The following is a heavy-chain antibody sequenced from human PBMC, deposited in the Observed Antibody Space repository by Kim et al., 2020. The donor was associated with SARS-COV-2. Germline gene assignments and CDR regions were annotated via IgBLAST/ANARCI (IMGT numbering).Heavy chain of an antibody. D-gene: IGHD2-15*01. CDR3: ARGFIGYCSGGSCYSSGYYYGMDV. J-gene: IGHJ6*02. CDR1: GGSISSSSYY. CDR2: IYYSGST. Sequence: SETLSLTCTVSGGSISSSSYYWGWIRQPPGKGLEWIGSIYYSGSTYYNPSLKSRVTISVDTSKNQFSLKLSSVTAADTAVYYCARGFIGYCSGGSCYSSGYYYGMDVWGQGTTVTVSS. V-gene: IGHV4-39*07.